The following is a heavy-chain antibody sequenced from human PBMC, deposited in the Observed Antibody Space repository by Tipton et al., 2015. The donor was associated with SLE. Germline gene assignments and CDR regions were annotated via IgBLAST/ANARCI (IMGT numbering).Heavy chain of an antibody. CDR1: GFTFNSYG. Sequence: SLRLSCAASGFTFNSYGMNWVRQAPGKGLEWVALIYYDGTNKYYTDSVQGRFTISRDNSKNNLYLEMNSLRAEDTAVYYCTKVYPPVGKTRGYYMDVWGKGTTVTVSS. J-gene: IGHJ6*03. D-gene: IGHD3-22*01. V-gene: IGHV3-33*06. CDR3: TKVYPPVGKTRGYYMDV. CDR2: IYYDGTNK.